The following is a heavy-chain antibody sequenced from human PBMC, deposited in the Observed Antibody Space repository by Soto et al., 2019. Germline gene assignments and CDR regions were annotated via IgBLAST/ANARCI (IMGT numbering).Heavy chain of an antibody. CDR2: INHSGST. CDR3: ARASSHDAFDI. D-gene: IGHD6-13*01. CDR1: GGSFSGYY. J-gene: IGHJ3*02. V-gene: IGHV4-34*01. Sequence: QVQLQQWGAGLLKPSETLSLTCAVYGGSFSGYYWSWIRQPPGKGLEWIGEINHSGSTNYNPSLKSRVTISVDTSKNQFSLKLSSVTAADTAVYYCARASSHDAFDIWGQGTMVTGSS.